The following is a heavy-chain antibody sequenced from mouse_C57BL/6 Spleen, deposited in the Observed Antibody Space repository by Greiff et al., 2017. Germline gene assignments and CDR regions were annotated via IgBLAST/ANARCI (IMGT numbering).Heavy chain of an antibody. J-gene: IGHJ1*03. V-gene: IGHV6-3*01. CDR2: IRLKSDNYAT. CDR1: GFTFSNYW. D-gene: IGHD2-4*01. CDR3: TRLHWYFDV. Sequence: EVQGVESGGGLVQPGGSMKLSCVASGFTFSNYWMNWVRQSPEKGLEWVAQIRLKSDNYATHYAESVKGRFTISRDDSKSSVYLQMNNLRAEDTGIYYCTRLHWYFDVWGTGTTVTVSS.